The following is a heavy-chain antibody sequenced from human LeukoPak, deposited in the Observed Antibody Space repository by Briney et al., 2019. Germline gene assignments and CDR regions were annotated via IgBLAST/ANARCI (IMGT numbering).Heavy chain of an antibody. CDR2: IKSKTDGGTT. CDR3: TTGAYYGEPFDY. Sequence: GGSLRLSCAASGFTFSNAWMSWVRQAPGKGLEWVGRIKSKTDGGTTDYAAPVKGRFTISRDDSKNTLYLQMNSLKTEDTAVYYCTTGAYYGEPFDYWGQGTLVTVSS. D-gene: IGHD4-17*01. CDR1: GFTFSNAW. V-gene: IGHV3-15*01. J-gene: IGHJ4*02.